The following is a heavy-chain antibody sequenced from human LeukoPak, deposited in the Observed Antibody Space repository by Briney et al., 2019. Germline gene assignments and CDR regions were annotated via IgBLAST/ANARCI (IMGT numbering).Heavy chain of an antibody. Sequence: GASVKVSCKASGGTFSSYAINWVRQATGQGLERMGWMNPNSGNTGYAQKFQGRVTMTRNTSISTAYMELSSLRSEDTAVYYCARGHRSAVANDYWGQGTLVTVSS. CDR1: GGTFSSYA. V-gene: IGHV1-8*02. CDR3: ARGHRSAVANDY. D-gene: IGHD2-21*01. CDR2: MNPNSGNT. J-gene: IGHJ4*02.